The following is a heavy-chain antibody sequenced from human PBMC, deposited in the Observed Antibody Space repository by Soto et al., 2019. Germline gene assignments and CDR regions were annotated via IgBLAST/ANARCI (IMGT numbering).Heavy chain of an antibody. CDR1: GYIFVNYG. V-gene: IGHV1-18*01. CDR2: ISPYTGNT. D-gene: IGHD3-16*01. Sequence: QVQLVPSGDEVKKPGASVKVSCKASGYIFVNYGIAWVRQAPGQGLEWMGWISPYTGNTHSATKIQGRLTLTTDTSTSTAYMDLGSLTSDDTAVYYCGMVDNYVTPTPQDVWGQGTTVTVSS. J-gene: IGHJ6*02. CDR3: GMVDNYVTPTPQDV.